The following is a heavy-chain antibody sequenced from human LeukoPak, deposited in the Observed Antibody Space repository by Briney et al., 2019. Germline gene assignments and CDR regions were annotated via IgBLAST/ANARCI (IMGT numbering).Heavy chain of an antibody. CDR3: ARAGLAGHDAFDI. D-gene: IGHD3-10*01. J-gene: IGHJ3*02. CDR2: IYSGGST. CDR1: GFAVSRNY. V-gene: IGHV3-53*01. Sequence: GSLRLSCAASGFAVSRNYMNWVRQAPGKGLEWVSLIYSGGSTYYADSVKGRFTISRDNSKNTLYLQMNSLRGEDTAVYYCARAGLAGHDAFDIWGQGTMVTVSS.